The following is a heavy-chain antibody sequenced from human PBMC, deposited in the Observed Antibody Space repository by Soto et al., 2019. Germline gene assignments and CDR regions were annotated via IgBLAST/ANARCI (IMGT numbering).Heavy chain of an antibody. CDR2: IWYDGSNK. CDR3: ARGVPRIAVAGTFDY. Sequence: PGGSLRLSCAASGFTFSSYGMHWVRQAPGKGLEWVAVIWYDGSNKYYADSVKGRFTISRDNSKNTLYLQMNSLRSEDTAVYYCARGVPRIAVAGTFDYWGQGTLVTVSS. CDR1: GFTFSSYG. V-gene: IGHV3-33*01. J-gene: IGHJ4*02. D-gene: IGHD6-19*01.